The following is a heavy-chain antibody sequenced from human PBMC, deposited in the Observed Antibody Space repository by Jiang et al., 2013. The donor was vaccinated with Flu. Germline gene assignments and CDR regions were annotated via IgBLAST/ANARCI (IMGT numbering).Heavy chain of an antibody. D-gene: IGHD3-3*01. CDR2: INAGNGNT. Sequence: CKASGYTFTSYAMHWVRQAPGQRLEWMGWINAGNGNTKYSQKFQGRVTITRDTSASTAYMELSSLRSEDTAVYYCARERVGYYDFWSGHHDAFDIWGQGTMVTVSS. CDR1: GYTFTSYA. J-gene: IGHJ3*02. CDR3: ARERVGYYDFWSGHHDAFDI. V-gene: IGHV1-3*01.